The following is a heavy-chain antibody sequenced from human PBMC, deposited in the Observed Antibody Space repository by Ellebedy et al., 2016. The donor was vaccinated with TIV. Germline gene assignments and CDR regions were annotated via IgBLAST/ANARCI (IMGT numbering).Heavy chain of an antibody. D-gene: IGHD4-11*01. CDR1: GFTFSSYS. V-gene: IGHV3-48*01. CDR2: ISSSSSTI. J-gene: IGHJ6*02. Sequence: PGGSLRLSCAASGFTFSSYSMNWVRQAPGKGLEWVSYISSSSSTIYYADSVKGRFTISRDNAKNSLYLQMNSLRAEDTAVYYCASKDYSKYYYYGMDVWGQGTTVTVSS. CDR3: ASKDYSKYYYYGMDV.